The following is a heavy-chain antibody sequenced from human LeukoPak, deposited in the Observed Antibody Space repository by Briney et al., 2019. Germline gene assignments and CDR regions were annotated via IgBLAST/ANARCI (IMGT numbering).Heavy chain of an antibody. D-gene: IGHD3-22*01. CDR3: ARGRYYYGSSGFYSDAFDI. Sequence: GKSLRLSCAASGFTFSSYSMNWVRQTPGKGLEWVSSITSGSYIYNADSVKGRFTISRDNAKNSLYLQMNSLRAEDTAVYYCARGRYYYGSSGFYSDAFDIWGQGTMVTVSS. J-gene: IGHJ3*02. V-gene: IGHV3-21*01. CDR1: GFTFSSYS. CDR2: ITSGSYI.